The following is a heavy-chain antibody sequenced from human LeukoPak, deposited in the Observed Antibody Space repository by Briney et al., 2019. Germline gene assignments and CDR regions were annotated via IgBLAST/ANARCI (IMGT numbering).Heavy chain of an antibody. D-gene: IGHD4-23*01. CDR3: ARATGGNSAY. CDR2: IYYSGST. Sequence: SETLSLTCTVSDGSMSGYYWSWVRQPPGKGLEWIGYIYYSGSTNYNPSLKSRVTISIDTSKNQFSLRLTSVTAADTAVYYCARATGGNSAYWGQGTLVTVSS. V-gene: IGHV4-59*01. CDR1: DGSMSGYY. J-gene: IGHJ4*02.